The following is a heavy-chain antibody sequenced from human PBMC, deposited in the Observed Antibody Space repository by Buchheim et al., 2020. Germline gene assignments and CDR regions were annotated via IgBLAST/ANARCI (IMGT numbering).Heavy chain of an antibody. CDR1: GFTFSSYS. CDR3: TRCSRLYYYDSSGYYY. D-gene: IGHD3-22*01. Sequence: EVQLVESGGGLVQPGGSLRLSCAASGFTFSSYSMNWVRQAPGKGLEWVSYISSSSSTIYYADSVKGRFTISRDNAKNSLYLQMNSLRAEDTAVYYCTRCSRLYYYDSSGYYYWGQGTL. CDR2: ISSSSSTI. J-gene: IGHJ4*02. V-gene: IGHV3-48*01.